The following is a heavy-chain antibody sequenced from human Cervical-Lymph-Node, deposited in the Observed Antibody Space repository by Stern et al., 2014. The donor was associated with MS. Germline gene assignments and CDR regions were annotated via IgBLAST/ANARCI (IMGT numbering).Heavy chain of an antibody. J-gene: IGHJ5*02. CDR2: IKPDGREK. CDR1: GFRFSNYW. CDR3: ARGVDP. V-gene: IGHV3-7*01. Sequence: LVQSGGSLRLSCAASGFRFSNYWMSWVRQAPGKGPEWVANIKPDGREKYYVDSVKGRFTISRDNAKNSLYLQMNSLRVEDTAVYYCARGVDPWGQGTLVTVSS.